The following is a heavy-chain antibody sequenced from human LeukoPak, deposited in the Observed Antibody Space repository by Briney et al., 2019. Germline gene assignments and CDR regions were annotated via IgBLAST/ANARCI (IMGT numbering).Heavy chain of an antibody. CDR2: IRYDGSNK. D-gene: IGHD3-10*01. J-gene: IGHJ4*02. V-gene: IGHV3-30*02. CDR1: GSTFSSYG. CDR3: AKDLRHPYYYGSGSLSNPAY. Sequence: GGSLRLSCAASGSTFSSYGMHWVRQAPGKGLEWVAFIRYDGSNKYYADSVKGRFTISRDNSKNTLYLQMNSLRAEDTAVYYCAKDLRHPYYYGSGSLSNPAYWGQGTLVTVSS.